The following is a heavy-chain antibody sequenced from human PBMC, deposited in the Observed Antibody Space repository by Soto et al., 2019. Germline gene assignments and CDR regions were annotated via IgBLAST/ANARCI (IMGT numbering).Heavy chain of an antibody. D-gene: IGHD5-12*01. CDR1: GFTFSSYG. Sequence: GGSLRLSCAASGFTFSSYGMHWVRQAPGKGLEWVAVIWYDGSNKYYADSVKGRFTISRDNSKNTLYLQMNSLRAEDTAVYYCARAGGIVATMWEGYYYYGMDVWGQGTTVTVSS. V-gene: IGHV3-33*01. CDR2: IWYDGSNK. CDR3: ARAGGIVATMWEGYYYYGMDV. J-gene: IGHJ6*02.